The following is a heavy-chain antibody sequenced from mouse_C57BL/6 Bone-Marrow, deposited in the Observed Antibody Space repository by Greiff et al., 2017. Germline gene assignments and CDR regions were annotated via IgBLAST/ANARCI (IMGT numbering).Heavy chain of an antibody. CDR3: AREGVVADYYAMDY. D-gene: IGHD1-1*01. J-gene: IGHJ4*01. CDR2: IYPGSGST. CDR1: GYTFTSYW. Sequence: VQLQQPGAELVKPGASVKMSCKASGYTFTSYWITWVKQRPGQGLEWIGDIYPGSGSTNYNGKFKSKATLTVDTSSSTAYMQLSSLTSEDSAVYYCAREGVVADYYAMDYWGQGTSVTVSS. V-gene: IGHV1-55*01.